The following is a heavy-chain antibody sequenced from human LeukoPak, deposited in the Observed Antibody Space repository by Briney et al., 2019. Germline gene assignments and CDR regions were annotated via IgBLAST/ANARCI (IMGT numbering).Heavy chain of an antibody. V-gene: IGHV1-24*01. CDR3: ATVQSAYGWYFDY. CDR1: GYTLTELS. CDR2: FDPEDGET. D-gene: IGHD5-12*01. Sequence: ASVKVPCKVSGYTLTELSMHWVRQAPGKGLEWMGGFDPEDGETIYAQKFQGRVTMTEDTSTDTAYMELSSLRSEDTAVYYCATVQSAYGWYFDYWGQGTLVTVSS. J-gene: IGHJ4*02.